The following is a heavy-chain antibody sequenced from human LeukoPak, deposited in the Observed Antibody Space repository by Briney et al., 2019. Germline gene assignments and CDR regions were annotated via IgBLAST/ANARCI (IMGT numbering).Heavy chain of an antibody. D-gene: IGHD1-26*01. CDR3: AREGNRSSDSSASYPLDY. V-gene: IGHV1-8*01. CDR1: GYTFTNHD. Sequence: ASVKVSCKASGYTFTNHDIHWVRQATGQGFEWMGWMNPHSGNTGYAQKFQGRVTITRNSSISTAYMELSSLRSEDTAVYYCAREGNRSSDSSASYPLDYWGQGTLVTVSS. CDR2: MNPHSGNT. J-gene: IGHJ4*02.